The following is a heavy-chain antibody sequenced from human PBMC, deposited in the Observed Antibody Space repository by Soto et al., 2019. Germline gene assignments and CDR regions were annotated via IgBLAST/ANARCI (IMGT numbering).Heavy chain of an antibody. CDR3: AAYDSSGYYYPLGFDP. CDR1: GGTFSSYV. D-gene: IGHD3-22*01. Sequence: AASVKVSCKASGGTFSSYVISWVRQAPGQGLEWMGGIIPIFGTANYAQKFQGRVTITADESTSTAYMELSSLRSEDTAVYYCAAYDSSGYYYPLGFDPWGQGTLVTVSS. V-gene: IGHV1-69*13. CDR2: IIPIFGTA. J-gene: IGHJ5*02.